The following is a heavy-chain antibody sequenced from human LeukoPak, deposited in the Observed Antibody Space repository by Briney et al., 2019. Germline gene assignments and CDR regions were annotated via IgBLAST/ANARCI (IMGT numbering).Heavy chain of an antibody. CDR3: ARVDDIVVVPAAMGVRSGAYYYYGMDV. J-gene: IGHJ6*04. D-gene: IGHD2-2*01. V-gene: IGHV1-69*15. CDR1: GGTFSSYA. Sequence: GASVKVSCKASGGTFSSYAISWVRQAPGQGLEWMGRIIPIFGTANYAQKFQGRVTITADESTSTAYMELSSLRSEDTAVYYCARVDDIVVVPAAMGVRSGAYYYYGMDVWGKGTTVTVSS. CDR2: IIPIFGTA.